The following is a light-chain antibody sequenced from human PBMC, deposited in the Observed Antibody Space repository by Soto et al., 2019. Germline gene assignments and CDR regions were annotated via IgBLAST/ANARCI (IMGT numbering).Light chain of an antibody. V-gene: IGLV2-8*01. CDR1: SSDVGGYNY. J-gene: IGLJ1*01. CDR2: EVS. CDR3: SSYAGSSNV. Sequence: QSVLTQPPSASGSPGQSVTISCTGTSSDVGGYNYVSWYQQHPGKAPKLMIYEVSKRPSGVPDRFSGSKSGNTASLTVSGLQAEDEADYYCSSYAGSSNVFGTGTKATVL.